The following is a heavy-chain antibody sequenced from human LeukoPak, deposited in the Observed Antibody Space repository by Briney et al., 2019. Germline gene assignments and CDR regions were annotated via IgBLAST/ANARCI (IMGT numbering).Heavy chain of an antibody. CDR1: GFTFSTYW. CDR2: IKQDGSEK. V-gene: IGHV3-7*01. J-gene: IGHJ4*02. Sequence: PGGSLRLSCAASGFTFSTYWMSWVRQAPGKGLEWVAKIKQDGSEKYYVDSVKGRFTISRDNAKNSVYLQMNSLRVEDTAVYYCARGQFADVYWGQGALVTVSS. CDR3: ARGQFADVY. D-gene: IGHD2-21*01.